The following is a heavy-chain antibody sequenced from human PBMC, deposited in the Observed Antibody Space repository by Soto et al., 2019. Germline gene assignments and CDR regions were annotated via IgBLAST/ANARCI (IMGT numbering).Heavy chain of an antibody. CDR1: GFTFSSYG. J-gene: IGHJ5*02. CDR3: ARTGIAAAGMGWFDP. CDR2: IWYDGSNK. D-gene: IGHD6-13*01. V-gene: IGHV3-33*01. Sequence: QVQLVESGGGVVQPGRSLRRSCAASGFTFSSYGMHWVRQAPGKGLEWVAVIWYDGSNKYYADSVKGRFTISRDNSKNTLYLQMNSLRAEDTAVYYCARTGIAAAGMGWFDPWGQGTLVTVSS.